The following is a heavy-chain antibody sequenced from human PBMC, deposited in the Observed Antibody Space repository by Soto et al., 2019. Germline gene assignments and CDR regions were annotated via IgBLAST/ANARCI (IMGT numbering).Heavy chain of an antibody. CDR1: GFTFSSYS. CDR3: ARLYTSGWYLDY. J-gene: IGHJ4*02. Sequence: GGSLRLSCAASGFTFSSYSIDWVRQAPGKGLEWLSYITKTSSPIYYADSVKGRFTVSRDNAKNSVYLQMNSLRDEDTAVYYCARLYTSGWYLDYWGRGTLVTVSS. D-gene: IGHD6-25*01. CDR2: ITKTSSPI. V-gene: IGHV3-48*02.